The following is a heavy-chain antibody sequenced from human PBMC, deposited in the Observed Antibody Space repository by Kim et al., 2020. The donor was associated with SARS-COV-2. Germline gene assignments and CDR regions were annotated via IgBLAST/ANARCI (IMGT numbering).Heavy chain of an antibody. J-gene: IGHJ4*02. CDR3: ATPYYYGSGGFDY. V-gene: IGHV1-8*01. D-gene: IGHD3-10*01. Sequence: YAQKFRGRVTMTRKTSISTAYMELGSLGSEATAVYYCATPYYYGSGGFDYWGQGTLVTVSS.